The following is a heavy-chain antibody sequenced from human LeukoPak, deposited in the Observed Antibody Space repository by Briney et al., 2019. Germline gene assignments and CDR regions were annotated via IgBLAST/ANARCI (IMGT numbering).Heavy chain of an antibody. CDR3: ARTPLYSSSWYFFDY. V-gene: IGHV4-39*07. D-gene: IGHD6-13*01. CDR1: GGSISSGGYY. Sequence: PSETLSLTCTVSGGSISSGGYYWSWIRQPPGKGLEWIGEINHSGSTNYNPSLKSRVTISVDTSKNQFSLKLSSVTAADTAVYYCARTPLYSSSWYFFDYWGQGTLVTVSS. CDR2: INHSGST. J-gene: IGHJ4*02.